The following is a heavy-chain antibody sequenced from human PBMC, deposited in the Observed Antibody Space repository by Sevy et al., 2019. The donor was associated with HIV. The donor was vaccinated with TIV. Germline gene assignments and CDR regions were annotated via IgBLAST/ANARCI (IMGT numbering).Heavy chain of an antibody. CDR3: AKDYSTGWYGYYYGMDV. J-gene: IGHJ6*02. D-gene: IGHD6-19*01. CDR2: IHYKGSDK. Sequence: GGSLRLSCAASGFIFSSFGMHWVRQAPGKGLEWVAFIHYKGSDKYYADAVKGRYTISRDNSKNTVYLQMSGLRAEDTAVYYCAKDYSTGWYGYYYGMDVRGQGTTVTVSS. V-gene: IGHV3-30*02. CDR1: GFIFSSFG.